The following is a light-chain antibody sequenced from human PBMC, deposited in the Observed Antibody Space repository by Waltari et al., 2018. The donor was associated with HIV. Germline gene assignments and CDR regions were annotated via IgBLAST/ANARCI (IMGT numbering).Light chain of an antibody. J-gene: IGKJ4*01. CDR2: DAS. CDR1: QHVGSRL. CDR3: QQYGDTPLT. Sequence: EIVLTQSPGTLSLSPGDRATLSCRASQHVGSRLLAWYQRKLGQAPRLLIYDASTKATGIPDRFSGSGSGTDFTLTINRLEPEDFAVYFCQQYGDTPLTFGGGTKVEIK. V-gene: IGKV3-20*01.